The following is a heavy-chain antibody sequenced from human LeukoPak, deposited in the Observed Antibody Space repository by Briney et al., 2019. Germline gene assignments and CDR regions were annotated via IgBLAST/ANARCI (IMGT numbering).Heavy chain of an antibody. J-gene: IGHJ3*01. Sequence: GGSLRLSCSASGFTFKSYAMHWVRQAPGKGLEYVSSINTNGANTYYADSVKGRFTISRDNSKNTLFLQMNDLTREDTAIFYCTRRGGSDGWGAFDVWGQGTMVTVSS. V-gene: IGHV3-64*04. D-gene: IGHD5-24*01. CDR1: GFTFKSYA. CDR3: TRRGGSDGWGAFDV. CDR2: INTNGANT.